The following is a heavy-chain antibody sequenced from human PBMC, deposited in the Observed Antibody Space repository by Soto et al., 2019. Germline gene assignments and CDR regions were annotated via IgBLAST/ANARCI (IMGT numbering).Heavy chain of an antibody. Sequence: PSETLSLTCTVSGGSISSYYWSWIRQPPGKGLEWIGYIYYSGSTNYNPSLKSRVTISVDTAKNQFSLKMSSVNAADTAVYYCARDLKYCSTTSCYDYGMYVWGPGTTGTVS. V-gene: IGHV4-59*01. J-gene: IGHJ6*02. CDR2: IYYSGST. CDR1: GGSISSYY. D-gene: IGHD2-2*01. CDR3: ARDLKYCSTTSCYDYGMYV.